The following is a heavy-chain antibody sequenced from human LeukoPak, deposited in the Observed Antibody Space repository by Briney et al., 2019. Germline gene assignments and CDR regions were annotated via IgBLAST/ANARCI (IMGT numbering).Heavy chain of an antibody. D-gene: IGHD3-10*01. CDR3: ARGADNSGSFVILDY. J-gene: IGHJ4*02. CDR2: IYNDGSTT. CDR1: GFTFSNYW. V-gene: IGHV3-74*01. Sequence: TGGSLRLSCAASGFTFSNYWMHWVRQAPGKGLVWVARIYNDGSTTHYADSVKGRFTISRDNAKNTLSLQMNSLRAEDTAVYYCARGADNSGSFVILDYWGQGTLVTVSS.